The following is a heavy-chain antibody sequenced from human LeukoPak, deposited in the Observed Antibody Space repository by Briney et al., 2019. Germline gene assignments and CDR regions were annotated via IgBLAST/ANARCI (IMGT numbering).Heavy chain of an antibody. V-gene: IGHV3-15*01. CDR3: ARAGRDCSGGSCYSDAFDI. CDR1: GFTFSNAR. Sequence: GGSLRLSCAASGFTFSNARMSWVRQAPGKGLEWVGRIKSKTDGGTTDYAAPVKGRFTISRDNSKNTLYLQMNSLRAEDTAVYYCARAGRDCSGGSCYSDAFDIWGQGTMVTVSS. CDR2: IKSKTDGGTT. J-gene: IGHJ3*02. D-gene: IGHD2-15*01.